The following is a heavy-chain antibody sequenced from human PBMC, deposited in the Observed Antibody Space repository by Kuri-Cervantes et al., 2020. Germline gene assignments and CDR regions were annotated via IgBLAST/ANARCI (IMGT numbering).Heavy chain of an antibody. CDR1: GFTFSSYS. D-gene: IGHD3-22*01. CDR2: ISSSSSYI. V-gene: IGHV3-21*01. J-gene: IGHJ6*02. CDR3: ARARYDSSGHYLGYYYYYYGMDV. Sequence: GESLKISCAASGFTFSSYSMNWVRQAPGKGLEWVSSISSSSSYIYYADSVKGRFTISRDNAKNSLYLQMNSLRAEDTAVYYCARARYDSSGHYLGYYYYYYGMDVWGQGTTVTVSS.